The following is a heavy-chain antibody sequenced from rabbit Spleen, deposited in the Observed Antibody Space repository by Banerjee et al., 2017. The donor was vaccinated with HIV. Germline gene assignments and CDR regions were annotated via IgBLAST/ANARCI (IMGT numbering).Heavy chain of an antibody. CDR2: IDTNDGDT. CDR1: GFSFSSNW. CDR3: ARNYVNAFDP. Sequence: QEQLVESGGGLVQPGGSLKLSCTASGFSFSSNWICWVRQAPGKGLEWIACIDTNDGDTDYANWPKGRFTISKTSSTTVTLQMTSLTAADTATYFCARNYVNAFDPWGQGTLVTVS. D-gene: IGHD1-1*01. J-gene: IGHJ2*01. V-gene: IGHV1S45*01.